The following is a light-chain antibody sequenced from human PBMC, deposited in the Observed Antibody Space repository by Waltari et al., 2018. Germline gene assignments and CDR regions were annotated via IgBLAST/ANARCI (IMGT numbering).Light chain of an antibody. V-gene: IGLV3-21*04. CDR1: NIGSYS. J-gene: IGLJ1*01. CDR3: QVWHPDIDPGV. Sequence: SYVLTQPPSVSVAPGETARITCGGDNIGSYSVHWYQQKPRQAPVLVIFYDSDRPPGIPEGFSGSNSGNTATLTITSVEAGDEARYYCQVWHPDIDPGVFGTGTEVTVL. CDR2: YDS.